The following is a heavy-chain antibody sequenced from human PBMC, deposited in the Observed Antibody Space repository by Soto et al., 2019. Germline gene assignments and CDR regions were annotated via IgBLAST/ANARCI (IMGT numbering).Heavy chain of an antibody. CDR3: RSSSRYSTDV. V-gene: IGHV4-39*01. D-gene: IGHD6-13*01. J-gene: IGHJ6*02. CDR1: GGSITSSFY. Sequence: QLQLQESGPGLVKPSETLSLSCTVSGGSITSSFYWGWIRQPPGKGLEWIGSIYGTGNTYYNPSLKGRVTISADTSKNQFSLNLISVTAADTAVYYCRSSSRYSTDVWGQGATVPVSS. CDR2: IYGTGNT.